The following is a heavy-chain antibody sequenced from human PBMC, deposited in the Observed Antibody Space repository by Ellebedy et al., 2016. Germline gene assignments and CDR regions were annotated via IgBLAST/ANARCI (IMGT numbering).Heavy chain of an antibody. CDR1: GLNLGNYF. J-gene: IGHJ4*02. CDR3: RQGHYADL. Sequence: GGSLRLXXTASGLNLGNYFMSWVRQAPGKGLEWVSTISPGSDITRLADSVKGRFTISRDNFKNSVYLRMNSLRVEDTAVYYCRQGHYADLWGQGTLVTVSS. V-gene: IGHV3-23*01. CDR2: ISPGSDIT. D-gene: IGHD4-17*01.